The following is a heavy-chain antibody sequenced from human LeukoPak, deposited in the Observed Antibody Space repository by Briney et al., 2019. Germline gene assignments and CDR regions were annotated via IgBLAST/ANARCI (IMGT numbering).Heavy chain of an antibody. CDR3: ARAWLSGSGELLPYYFDY. CDR1: GFTFSSYE. CDR2: ISSSGSTI. D-gene: IGHD3-10*01. Sequence: PGGSLRLSCAASGFTFSSYEMNWVRQAPGKGLEWVSYISSSGSTIYYADSVKGRFTISRDNAKNSLYLQMNSLRAEDTAVYYCARAWLSGSGELLPYYFDYWGQGTLVTVSS. J-gene: IGHJ4*02. V-gene: IGHV3-48*03.